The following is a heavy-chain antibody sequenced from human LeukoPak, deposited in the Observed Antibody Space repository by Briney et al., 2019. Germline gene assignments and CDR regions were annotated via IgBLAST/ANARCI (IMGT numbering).Heavy chain of an antibody. D-gene: IGHD2-2*01. V-gene: IGHV3-30*18. CDR1: GFTFSSYG. CDR3: AKPLQPGYCSSTSCPTDAFDI. J-gene: IGHJ3*02. Sequence: GGSLRLSCAASGFTFSSYGMHWVRQAPGKGLEWVAVISYDGSNKYYADSVKGRFTISRDNSKNTLYLQMNSLRAEDTAVNYCAKPLQPGYCSSTSCPTDAFDIWGQGTMVTVSS. CDR2: ISYDGSNK.